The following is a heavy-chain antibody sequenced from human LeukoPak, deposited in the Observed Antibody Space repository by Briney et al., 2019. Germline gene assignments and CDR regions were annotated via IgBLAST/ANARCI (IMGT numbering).Heavy chain of an antibody. CDR2: ISGSGGAT. CDR3: ARGGVDYYGSGTYYLMYYFDN. V-gene: IGHV3-23*01. D-gene: IGHD3-10*01. J-gene: IGHJ4*02. Sequence: GGTLRLSCAASGFTFNTYGMSWVRQAPGKGLEWVSGISGSGGATYYADSVKGRFTISRDDPHNTLYLQMNSLRAEDTAVYFCARGGVDYYGSGTYYLMYYFDNWGQGALVTVSS. CDR1: GFTFNTYG.